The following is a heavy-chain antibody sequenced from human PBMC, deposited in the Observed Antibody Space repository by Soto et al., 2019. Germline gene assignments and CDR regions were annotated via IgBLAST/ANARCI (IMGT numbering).Heavy chain of an antibody. Sequence: PSETLSLTCTVSGGSISSSSYYWGWIRQPPGKGLEWIGSIYYSGSTYYNPSLKSRVTISVDTSKNQFSLKLSSVTAADTAVYYRAGEEQWLPNRAIAYWGQGTLVTVS. CDR2: IYYSGST. V-gene: IGHV4-39*02. J-gene: IGHJ4*02. CDR3: AGEEQWLPNRAIAY. D-gene: IGHD6-19*01. CDR1: GGSISSSSYY.